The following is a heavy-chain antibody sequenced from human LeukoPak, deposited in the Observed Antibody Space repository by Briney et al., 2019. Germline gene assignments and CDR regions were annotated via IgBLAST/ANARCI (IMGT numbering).Heavy chain of an antibody. CDR3: ARPSAPD. V-gene: IGHV3-7*01. J-gene: IGHJ4*02. D-gene: IGHD2-2*01. CDR2: IKHDGSDK. Sequence: GGSLRLSCVASGFTFSSYWMSWVRQAPGKGLEWVANIKHDGSDKYYVDSVKGRFTISRDNAKNSLYLQMDSLRVEDTAVYYCARPSAPDWGQGTLVTASS. CDR1: GFTFSSYW.